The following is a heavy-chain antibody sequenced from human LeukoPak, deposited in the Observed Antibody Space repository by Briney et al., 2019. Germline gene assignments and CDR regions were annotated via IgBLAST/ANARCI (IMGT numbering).Heavy chain of an antibody. J-gene: IGHJ2*01. V-gene: IGHV4-39*01. D-gene: IGHD6-19*01. CDR3: ARHRVYSSGWYGGWYFDL. CDR2: IYYSGST. CDR1: XGSISSSSYY. Sequence: TLSLTXXXXXGSISSSSYYWGWIRQPPGRGLEWIGSIYYSGSTYYNPSLKSRVTISVDTSKNQFSLKLSSVTAADTAVYYCARHRVYSSGWYGGWYFDLWGRGTLVTVSS.